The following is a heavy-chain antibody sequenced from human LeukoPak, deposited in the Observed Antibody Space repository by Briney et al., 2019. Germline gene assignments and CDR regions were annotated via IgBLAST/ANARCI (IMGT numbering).Heavy chain of an antibody. CDR3: ARVSGYSGYDTLDY. Sequence: GGSLRLSCAASGFTISSNYMNWVRQAPGKGLEWVSVISTGGTTYYANSVQGRFTISRDYSKNTLYLEMNNLRAEETAVYYCARVSGYSGYDTLDYWGQGTLVTVS. CDR2: ISTGGTT. V-gene: IGHV3-66*01. D-gene: IGHD5-12*01. CDR1: GFTISSNY. J-gene: IGHJ4*02.